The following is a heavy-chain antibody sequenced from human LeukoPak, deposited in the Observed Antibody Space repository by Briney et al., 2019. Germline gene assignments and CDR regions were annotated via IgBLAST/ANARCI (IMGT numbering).Heavy chain of an antibody. CDR3: ASPNCSSTSCYNYYYYYYMDV. Sequence: RGSLRLSCAASGFTFSSYAMHWVRQAPGKGLEWVAVISYDGSNKYYADSVKGRFTISRDNSKNTLYLQMNSLRAEDTAVYYCASPNCSSTSCYNYYYYYYMDVWGKGTTVTVSS. V-gene: IGHV3-30-3*01. CDR2: ISYDGSNK. J-gene: IGHJ6*03. D-gene: IGHD2-2*02. CDR1: GFTFSSYA.